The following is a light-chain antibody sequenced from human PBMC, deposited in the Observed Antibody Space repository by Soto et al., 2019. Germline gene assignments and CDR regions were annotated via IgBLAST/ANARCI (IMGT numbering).Light chain of an antibody. CDR1: TSDVGAYNY. V-gene: IGLV2-14*01. J-gene: IGLJ1*01. CDR3: SSKTSSSSPFV. Sequence: QSVLTQPASVSGSPGQSITISCTGSTSDVGAYNYVSWYKHHPGQAPQLMIYEVSNRPSGVSNRFSGSKSGNTASLTISGLQADGEGDYYCSSKTSSSSPFVFGTGTKVTVL. CDR2: EVS.